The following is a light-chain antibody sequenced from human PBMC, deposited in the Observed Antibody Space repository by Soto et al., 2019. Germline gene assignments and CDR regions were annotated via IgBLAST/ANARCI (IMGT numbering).Light chain of an antibody. J-gene: IGKJ1*01. V-gene: IGKV1-39*01. CDR3: QQTYRTPRT. Sequence: DIQMTQSPSSLSASVGDRVTITCRASQSIATYLNWYQQNSGNAPNLLLYVASTLQSGVPSRFSGSGSGTDFTLTISSLQPEDFATYYCQQTYRTPRTFGQGTKVEIK. CDR2: VAS. CDR1: QSIATY.